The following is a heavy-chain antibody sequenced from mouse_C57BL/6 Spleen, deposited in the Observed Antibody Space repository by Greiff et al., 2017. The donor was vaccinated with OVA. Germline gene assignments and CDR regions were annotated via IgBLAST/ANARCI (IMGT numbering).Heavy chain of an antibody. Sequence: QVQLKQPGAELVRPGSSVKLSCKASGYTFTSYWMDWVKQRPGQGLEWIGNIYPSDSETHYNQKFKDKATLTVDKSSSTAYMQLSSLTSEDSAVYDCARVGGNYGYFDVWGTGTTVTVSS. D-gene: IGHD1-1*02. V-gene: IGHV1-61*01. CDR1: GYTFTSYW. J-gene: IGHJ1*03. CDR2: IYPSDSET. CDR3: ARVGGNYGYFDV.